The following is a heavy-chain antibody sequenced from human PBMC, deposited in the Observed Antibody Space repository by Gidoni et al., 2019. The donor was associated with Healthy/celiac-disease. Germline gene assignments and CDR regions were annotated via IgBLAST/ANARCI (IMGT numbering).Heavy chain of an antibody. CDR3: ARAGYYYDSSGYYRQDYYYYGMDV. J-gene: IGHJ6*02. CDR1: GFTFSSYG. D-gene: IGHD3-22*01. V-gene: IGHV3-33*01. CDR2: IWYDGSNK. Sequence: GFTFSSYGMHWVRQAPGKGLEWVAVIWYDGSNKYYADSVKGRFTISRDNSKNTLYLQMNSLRAEDTAVYYCARAGYYYDSSGYYRQDYYYYGMDVWGQGTTVTVSS.